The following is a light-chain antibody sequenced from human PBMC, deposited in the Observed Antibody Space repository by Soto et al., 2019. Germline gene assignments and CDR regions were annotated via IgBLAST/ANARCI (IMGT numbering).Light chain of an antibody. CDR3: QQYNKWPLFT. CDR2: GAS. CDR1: QSVSSN. J-gene: IGKJ3*01. Sequence: EVVMTQSPATLSVSPGERATLSCRASQSVSSNLAWYQLRPGQAPRLLIYGASTRATGIPARFSGSGSGTEFTLTFSCLQSEDFALYYCQQYNKWPLFTFGPGTRVDIK. V-gene: IGKV3-15*01.